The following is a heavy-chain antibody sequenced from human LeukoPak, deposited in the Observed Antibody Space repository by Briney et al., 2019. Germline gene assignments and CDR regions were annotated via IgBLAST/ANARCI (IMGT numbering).Heavy chain of an antibody. CDR1: GFTFSSYG. V-gene: IGHV3-23*01. J-gene: IGHJ4*02. D-gene: IGHD2-15*01. CDR3: LRSGGGRASN. CDR2: ISGSGGST. Sequence: GGSLRLSCAASGFTFSSYGMSWVRQAPGKGLEWVSAISGSGGSTYYADSVKGRFTISRDNSKNTLYLQMSSLRAEDTAVYYCLRSGGGRASNWGQGTLVTVSS.